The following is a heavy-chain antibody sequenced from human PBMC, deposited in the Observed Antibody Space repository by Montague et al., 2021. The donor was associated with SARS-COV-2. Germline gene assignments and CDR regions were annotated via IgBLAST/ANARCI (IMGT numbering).Heavy chain of an antibody. Sequence: SETLSLTCTSSGGAIRGLYGSGFGWTPGKILDCMGYISDSGSTNYNPSLTSRVTMSVDTSKNQFSLKVNSVTAADTAVYYCARHYSATLPAVYWGQGTLVTVSS. CDR3: ARHYSATLPAVY. D-gene: IGHD2-15*01. CDR2: ISDSGST. V-gene: IGHV4-59*08. CDR1: GGAIRGLY. J-gene: IGHJ4*02.